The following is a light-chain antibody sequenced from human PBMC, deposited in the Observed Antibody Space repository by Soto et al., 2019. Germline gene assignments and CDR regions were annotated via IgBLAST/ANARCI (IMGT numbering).Light chain of an antibody. J-gene: IGKJ3*01. CDR3: QQYFSIPFT. CDR2: WAS. CDR1: QSVLYSSDNKNY. V-gene: IGKV4-1*01. Sequence: DIVMTQSPDFLAVSLGERATINCKSSQSVLYSSDNKNYLTWYQQKPGQPPKMLIYWASTRESGVPDRFSGRGSGTDFTLPIRGLQAEDVAVYYCQQYFSIPFTFGPGTKVDI.